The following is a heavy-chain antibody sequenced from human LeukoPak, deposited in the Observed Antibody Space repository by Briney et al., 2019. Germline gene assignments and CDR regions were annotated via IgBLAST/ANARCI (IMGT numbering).Heavy chain of an antibody. CDR2: ISWNSGSI. D-gene: IGHD1-1*01. J-gene: IGHJ1*01. V-gene: IGHV3-9*01. CDR3: AKDMDRTGWYFQH. Sequence: GGSLRLSCAASGFTLDDYAMHWVRQAPGKGLEWVSGISWNSGSIGYADSVKGRFTISRDNAKNSLYLQMNSLRAEDTALYYCAKDMDRTGWYFQHWGQGTLVTVSS. CDR1: GFTLDDYA.